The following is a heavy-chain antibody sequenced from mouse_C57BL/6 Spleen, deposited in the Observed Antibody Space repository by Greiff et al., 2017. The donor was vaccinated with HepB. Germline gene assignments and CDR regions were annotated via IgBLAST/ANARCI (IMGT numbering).Heavy chain of an antibody. CDR1: GFTFSNYW. J-gene: IGHJ3*01. Sequence: EVQLVESGGGLVQPGGSMKLSCVASGFTFSNYWMNWVRQSPEKGLEWVAQIRLKSDNYATHYAESVKGRFTISRDDSKSSVYLQMNNLRAEDTGIYYCTVDWDEGAFAYWGQGTLVTVSA. D-gene: IGHD4-1*01. V-gene: IGHV6-3*01. CDR3: TVDWDEGAFAY. CDR2: IRLKSDNYAT.